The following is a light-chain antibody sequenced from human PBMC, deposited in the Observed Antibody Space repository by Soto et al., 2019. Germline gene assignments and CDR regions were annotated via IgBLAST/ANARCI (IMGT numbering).Light chain of an antibody. CDR3: QSYDSSLSAVV. V-gene: IGLV1-40*01. CDR2: TNS. CDR1: SSNIGAGYD. J-gene: IGLJ2*01. Sequence: QSALTQPPSVSGAPGQRVTISCTGSSSNIGAGYDVHWYQQLPGTAPKLLIYTNSNRPSGVPDRFSGSKSGTSASLAITGLQAEDEADYYWQSYDSSLSAVVFGGGTQLTVL.